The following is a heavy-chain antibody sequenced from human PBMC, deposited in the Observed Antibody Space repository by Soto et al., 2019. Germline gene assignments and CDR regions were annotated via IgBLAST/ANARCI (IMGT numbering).Heavy chain of an antibody. V-gene: IGHV3-23*01. Sequence: EVQLLESGGGLVQPGGSLRLSCAASGFTFSSYAMSWVRQAPGKGLEWVSAISGSGGSTYYADSVKGRFTISRDNSKNTLYLQMNSLRGEDTAVYYCAKNHPSFGWLLYYFDYWGQGTLVTVSS. D-gene: IGHD3-9*01. CDR3: AKNHPSFGWLLYYFDY. J-gene: IGHJ4*02. CDR1: GFTFSSYA. CDR2: ISGSGGST.